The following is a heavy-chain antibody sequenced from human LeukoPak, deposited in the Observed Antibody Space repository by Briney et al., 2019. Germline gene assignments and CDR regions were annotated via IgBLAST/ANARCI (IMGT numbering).Heavy chain of an antibody. CDR3: TRDYGVLFDY. J-gene: IGHJ4*02. D-gene: IGHD4-17*01. V-gene: IGHV3-73*01. CDR2: IRSKANSYAT. CDR1: GFTFSGSA. Sequence: GGSLRLSCAASGFTFSGSAIHWVRQASGKGLEWVGRIRSKANSYATSSAASVKGRFTISRDDSKNTAYLQMNSLKAEDTAVYYCTRDYGVLFDYWGQGTLVTVSS.